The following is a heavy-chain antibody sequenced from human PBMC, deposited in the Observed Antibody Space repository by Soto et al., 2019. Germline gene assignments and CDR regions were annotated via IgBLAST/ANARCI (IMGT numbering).Heavy chain of an antibody. J-gene: IGHJ6*03. CDR3: ARHGGYNYYYYYMDV. CDR2: IYYSGST. Sequence: ASETLSLTCTVSGGSISSSSYYWGWIRQPPGKGLEWIGSIYYSGSTYYNPSLKSRVTISVDTSKNQFSLKLSSVTAADTAVYYCARHGGYNYYYYYMDVWGKGTTVTVSS. V-gene: IGHV4-39*01. D-gene: IGHD2-2*02. CDR1: GGSISSSSYY.